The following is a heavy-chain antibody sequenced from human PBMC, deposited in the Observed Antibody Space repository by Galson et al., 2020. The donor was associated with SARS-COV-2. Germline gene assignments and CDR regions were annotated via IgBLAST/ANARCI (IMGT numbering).Heavy chain of an antibody. CDR3: AKFPPVEMATKDY. Sequence: GGSLSLSCAASGFTFSSYAMSWVRQAPGKGLEWVSAISGSGGSTYYADSVKGRFTISRDSSKNTLYLQMNILRAEDTAVYYCAKFPPVEMATKDYWGQGTLVTVSS. V-gene: IGHV3-23*01. D-gene: IGHD5-12*01. CDR2: ISGSGGST. CDR1: GFTFSSYA. J-gene: IGHJ4*02.